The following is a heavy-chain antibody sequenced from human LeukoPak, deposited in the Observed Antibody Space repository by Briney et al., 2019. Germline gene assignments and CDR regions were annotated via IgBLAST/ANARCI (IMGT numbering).Heavy chain of an antibody. CDR3: VRRWAAAGLPDY. D-gene: IGHD6-13*01. CDR1: GYSFATYW. CDR2: IYPADSDT. J-gene: IGHJ4*02. V-gene: IGHV5-51*01. Sequence: PGESLKISCKGSGYSFATYWIAWVRQMPGKGLEWMGIIYPADSDTRYSPSFQGQVTISANKSISTAYLQWGSLKASDAAVYYCVRRWAAAGLPDYWGQGTRVTVSS.